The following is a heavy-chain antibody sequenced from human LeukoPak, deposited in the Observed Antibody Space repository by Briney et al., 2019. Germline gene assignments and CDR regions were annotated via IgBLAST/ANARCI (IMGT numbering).Heavy chain of an antibody. V-gene: IGHV3-53*01. Sequence: GGSLRLSCAASGFTVSSNYMSWVRQAPGKGLEWVSVIYSGGSTYYAGSVKGRFTISRDNSKNTLYLQMNSLRAEDTAVYYCARESYYDSSGYPGYFDYWGQGTLVTVSS. D-gene: IGHD3-22*01. J-gene: IGHJ4*02. CDR1: GFTVSSNY. CDR3: ARESYYDSSGYPGYFDY. CDR2: IYSGGST.